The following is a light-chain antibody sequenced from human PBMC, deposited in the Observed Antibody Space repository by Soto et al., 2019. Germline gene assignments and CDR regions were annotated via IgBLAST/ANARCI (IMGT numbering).Light chain of an antibody. Sequence: DFQMTQSPSSLSASVGDRVTITCRASQRISTYLNWYQQKPGKAPKLLIYGASTLQGGVPSRFSGSGSGTDFTLTISSLQPEDFATYYCQQSYTTSITFGQGTRLEIE. CDR1: QRISTY. CDR3: QQSYTTSIT. CDR2: GAS. V-gene: IGKV1-39*01. J-gene: IGKJ5*01.